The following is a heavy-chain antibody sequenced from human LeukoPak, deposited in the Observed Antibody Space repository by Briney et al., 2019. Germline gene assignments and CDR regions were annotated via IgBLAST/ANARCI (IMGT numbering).Heavy chain of an antibody. Sequence: PSETLSLTCTVSGGSISSSLYHWGWIRQSPGNNLEWLGSIYYTGTTHYNPSLKSRVTISVDTSKNQFSLNLSSVTAADTAVYYCARQEIGLRSFDPWGQGTLVTVSS. CDR3: ARQEIGLRSFDP. CDR2: IYYTGTT. J-gene: IGHJ5*02. CDR1: GGSISSSLYH. V-gene: IGHV4-39*01. D-gene: IGHD3/OR15-3a*01.